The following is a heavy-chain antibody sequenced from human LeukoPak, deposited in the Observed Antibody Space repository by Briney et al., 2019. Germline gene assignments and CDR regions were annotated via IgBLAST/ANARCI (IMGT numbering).Heavy chain of an antibody. CDR2: INHSGST. V-gene: IGHV4-34*01. CDR3: ARGRTYRSSSWFDP. CDR1: GGSFSGYY. J-gene: IGHJ5*02. D-gene: IGHD6-6*01. Sequence: SETLSLTCAAYGGSFSGYYWSWIRQPPGKGLEWIGEINHSGSTNYNPSLKSRVTISVDTSKNQFSLKLSSVTAADTAVYYCARGRTYRSSSWFDPWGQGTLVTVSS.